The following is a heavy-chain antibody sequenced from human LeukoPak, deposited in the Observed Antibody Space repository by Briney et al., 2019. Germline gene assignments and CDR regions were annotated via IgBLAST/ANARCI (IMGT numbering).Heavy chain of an antibody. V-gene: IGHV3-23*01. D-gene: IGHD3-22*01. J-gene: IGHJ4*02. CDR1: GFTFSSYA. Sequence: GGSLRLSCAASGFTFSSYAMSWVRQAPEKGLEWVSAISDSGGSTYYADSVKGRFTISRDNSKNTLYLQMNSLRVEDTAVYYCAKGRYESSGFNWAAWGQGTLVTVSS. CDR2: ISDSGGST. CDR3: AKGRYESSGFNWAA.